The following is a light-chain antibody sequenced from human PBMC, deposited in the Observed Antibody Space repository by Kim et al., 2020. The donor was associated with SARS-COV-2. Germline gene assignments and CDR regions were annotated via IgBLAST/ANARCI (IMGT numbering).Light chain of an antibody. CDR2: NAS. CDR3: QQRSKGFT. CDR1: QSVSSY. Sequence: SLSPGEEATLSCRTSQSVSSYLAWYQQKPGQAPRLLIYNASNRATGIPARFSGSGSGTDFTLTISSLEPEDFAVYYCQQRSKGFTFGQGTRLEIK. V-gene: IGKV3-11*01. J-gene: IGKJ5*01.